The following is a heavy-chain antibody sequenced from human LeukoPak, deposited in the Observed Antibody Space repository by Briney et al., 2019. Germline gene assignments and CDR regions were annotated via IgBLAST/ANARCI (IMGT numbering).Heavy chain of an antibody. Sequence: GGSLRLSCAASGFTFSDYYMSWIRQAPGKGLEWVSYISSSGSTIYYADSVKGRFTISRDNAKNSLYLQMNSLRAEDTAVYYCAKPGRSSWFHFDYWGQGTLVTVSS. J-gene: IGHJ4*02. V-gene: IGHV3-11*01. D-gene: IGHD6-13*01. CDR1: GFTFSDYY. CDR2: ISSSGSTI. CDR3: AKPGRSSWFHFDY.